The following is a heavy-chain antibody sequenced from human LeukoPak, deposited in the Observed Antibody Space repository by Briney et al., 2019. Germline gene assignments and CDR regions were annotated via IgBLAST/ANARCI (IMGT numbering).Heavy chain of an antibody. D-gene: IGHD2-2*01. J-gene: IGHJ5*02. CDR1: GDSISSSGYY. CDR2: IYYSGST. CDR3: ARDSSITSPYSGFDP. Sequence: PSETLSLTCTVSGDSISSSGYYWGWIRQPPGKGLEWIGGIYYSGSTYFDPSLKSRVTISVDTSKNQFSLNLSSVTARDTAVYYCARDSSITSPYSGFDPWGQGTLVTVSS. V-gene: IGHV4-39*07.